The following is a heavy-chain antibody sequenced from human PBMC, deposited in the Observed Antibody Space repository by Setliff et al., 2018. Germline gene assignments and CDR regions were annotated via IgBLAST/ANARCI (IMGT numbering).Heavy chain of an antibody. CDR1: GFTFSSYV. J-gene: IGHJ4*02. V-gene: IGHV3-30-3*01. D-gene: IGHD1-26*01. Sequence: GGSLRLSCAATGFTFSSYVLHLVRQAPGKGLEWVAVMSTGGDIKIYADSVKGRFTISRDNSKNTLFLQMNSLRPEDTATYYCVRDPIEGYPDYFDYWGQGTLVTVSS. CDR2: MSTGGDIK. CDR3: VRDPIEGYPDYFDY.